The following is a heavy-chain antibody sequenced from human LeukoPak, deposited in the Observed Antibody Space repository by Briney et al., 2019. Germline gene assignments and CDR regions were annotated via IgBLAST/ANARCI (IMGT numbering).Heavy chain of an antibody. J-gene: IGHJ4*02. Sequence: ASVKVSCKASGGTFSSYAISWVRQAPGQGLEWMGGIIPIFGTANYAQKFQGRVTITADESTSTAYMELSSLRSGDTAVYYCARDLLPTRYFDYWGQGTLVTVSS. CDR3: ARDLLPTRYFDY. V-gene: IGHV1-69*13. D-gene: IGHD2-15*01. CDR2: IIPIFGTA. CDR1: GGTFSSYA.